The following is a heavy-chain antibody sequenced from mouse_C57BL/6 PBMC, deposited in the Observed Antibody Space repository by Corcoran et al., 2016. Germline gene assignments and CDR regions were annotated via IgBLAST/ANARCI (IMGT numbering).Heavy chain of an antibody. J-gene: IGHJ2*01. D-gene: IGHD1-1*01. CDR3: AREEFYYYGSKNYFDY. Sequence: QVQLKQSGAELVRPGASVKLSCKASGYTFTDYYINWVKQRPGQGLEWIARIYPGSGNTYYNEKFKGKATLTAEKSSSTAYMQLSSLTSEDSAVYFCAREEFYYYGSKNYFDYWGQGTTLTVSS. V-gene: IGHV1-76*01. CDR2: IYPGSGNT. CDR1: GYTFTDYY.